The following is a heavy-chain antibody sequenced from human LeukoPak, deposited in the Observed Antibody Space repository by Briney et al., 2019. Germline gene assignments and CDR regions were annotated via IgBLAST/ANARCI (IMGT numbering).Heavy chain of an antibody. D-gene: IGHD2-15*01. V-gene: IGHV4-34*01. J-gene: IGHJ4*02. Sequence: SETLSLTRGVYGGSFSGYYWSWIRQPPGKGLEWIGEINHSGSTNYNPSLKSRVTISVDTSKNQFSLKLSSVTAADTAVYYCAKESCSGGSCYIFDYWGQGTLVTVSS. CDR1: GGSFSGYY. CDR3: AKESCSGGSCYIFDY. CDR2: INHSGST.